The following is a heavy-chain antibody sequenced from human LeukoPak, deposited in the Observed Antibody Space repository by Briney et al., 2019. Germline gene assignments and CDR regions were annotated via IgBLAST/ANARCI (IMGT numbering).Heavy chain of an antibody. D-gene: IGHD3-10*01. J-gene: IGHJ4*02. CDR1: GFTFSNYE. CDR2: ISSGGSTV. CDR3: ARGGSFVEY. V-gene: IGHV3-48*03. Sequence: GGSLRLSCAASGFTFSNYETHWVRRAPGKGLEWVSYISSGGSTVYYADSVKGRFTVSRDNAKNSLYLQMSSLRAEDTAVYYCARGGSFVEYWGQGTLVSVSS.